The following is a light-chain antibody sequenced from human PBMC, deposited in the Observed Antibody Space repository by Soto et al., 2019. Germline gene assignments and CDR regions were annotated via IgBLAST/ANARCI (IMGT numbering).Light chain of an antibody. CDR1: QSISNN. J-gene: IGKJ4*01. Sequence: EIVLTQSPATLSLSPGEGATLSCRASQSISNNLAWYQQKPGQAPRLVIYSAFTRATGIPARFSGSGSGTEFTLTISSLQSEDFAIYYCQRYNNWPLTFGGGTKVDIK. CDR2: SAF. V-gene: IGKV3-15*01. CDR3: QRYNNWPLT.